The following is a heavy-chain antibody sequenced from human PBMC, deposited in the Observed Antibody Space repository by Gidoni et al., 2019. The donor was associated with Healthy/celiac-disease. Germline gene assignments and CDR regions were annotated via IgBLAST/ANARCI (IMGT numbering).Heavy chain of an antibody. Sequence: QVQLQQWGAGLLKPSETLSLTCAVYGGSFSGYYWSWIRQPPGKGLEWIGEINHSGSTNYNPSLKSRVTISVDTSKNQFSLKLSSVTAADTAVYYCARGRKRWFRELAPDYYYYYMDVWGKGTTVTVSS. D-gene: IGHD3-10*01. CDR3: ARGRKRWFRELAPDYYYYYMDV. J-gene: IGHJ6*03. V-gene: IGHV4-34*01. CDR2: INHSGST. CDR1: GGSFSGYY.